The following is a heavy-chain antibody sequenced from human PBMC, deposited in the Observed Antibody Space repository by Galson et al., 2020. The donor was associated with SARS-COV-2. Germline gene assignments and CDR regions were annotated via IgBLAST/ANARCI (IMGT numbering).Heavy chain of an antibody. CDR2: TYYRSKWYY. D-gene: IGHD3-10*01. Sequence: SQTLSLTCAISGDSVSSTSTAWNWIRQSPSRGLEWLGRTYYRSKWYYEYAIYLKSRITFNVDTSKNQFSLQLNSVTPEDTAIYYCTRSPGRSVARTMDVWGQGTTVTVSS. CDR1: GDSVSSTSTA. J-gene: IGHJ6*02. CDR3: TRSPGRSVARTMDV. V-gene: IGHV6-1*01.